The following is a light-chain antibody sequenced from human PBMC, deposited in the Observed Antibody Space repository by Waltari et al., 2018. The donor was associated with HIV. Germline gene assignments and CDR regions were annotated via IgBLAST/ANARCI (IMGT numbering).Light chain of an antibody. Sequence: SYELTQPSSLSVSPGPTARITCSADKLPEQYARWFQQRPGQAPVLLIYKDTERPSWIPERFSGSSSGTTVTLTITGAQVEDEADYYCYSTSDDNVVFGGGTKLMVL. CDR3: YSTSDDNVV. CDR2: KDT. J-gene: IGLJ2*01. CDR1: KLPEQY. V-gene: IGLV3-27*01.